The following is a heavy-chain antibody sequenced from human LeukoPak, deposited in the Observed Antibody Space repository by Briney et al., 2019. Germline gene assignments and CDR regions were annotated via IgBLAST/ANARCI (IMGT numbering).Heavy chain of an antibody. Sequence: GGSLRLSCAAPGFTFSSYAMSWVRQAPGKGLEWVSAISGSGGSTYYADSVKGRFTISRDNSKNTLYLQMNSLRAEDTAVYYCAKLSDILTGYSPADSNYFDYWGQGTLVTVSS. D-gene: IGHD3-9*01. CDR3: AKLSDILTGYSPADSNYFDY. CDR2: ISGSGGST. V-gene: IGHV3-23*01. CDR1: GFTFSSYA. J-gene: IGHJ4*02.